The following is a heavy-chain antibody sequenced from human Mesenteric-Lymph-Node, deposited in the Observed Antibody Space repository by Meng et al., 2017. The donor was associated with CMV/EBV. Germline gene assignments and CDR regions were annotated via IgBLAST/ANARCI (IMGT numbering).Heavy chain of an antibody. Sequence: SETLSLTCTVSGGSTNSYYWTWIRQPPGKGLEWIGYIYYTGSTYYNPSLKSRVTISVDMSKNQFSLKLSSVTAADTAVYYCARDLFYCSGGSCYDAFGIWGQGTMVTVSS. D-gene: IGHD2-15*01. CDR1: GGSTNSYY. V-gene: IGHV4-30-4*08. J-gene: IGHJ3*02. CDR3: ARDLFYCSGGSCYDAFGI. CDR2: IYYTGST.